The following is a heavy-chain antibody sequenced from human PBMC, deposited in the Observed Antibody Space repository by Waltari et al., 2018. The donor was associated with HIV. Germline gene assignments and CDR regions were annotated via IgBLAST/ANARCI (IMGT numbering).Heavy chain of an antibody. Sequence: QVQLVQSGAEEKKPGASVKVSCTVSGHTPRELSMQWVRQVPGKGLEWMGNFDPEDDETIYAQKFQGRVTMTEDTSSDTAYMELSSLTSGDTAVYYCATDFSGMVRAYSYYSLDVWGQGTTVTVSS. D-gene: IGHD3-10*01. CDR3: ATDFSGMVRAYSYYSLDV. CDR1: GHTPRELS. V-gene: IGHV1-24*01. CDR2: FDPEDDET. J-gene: IGHJ6*02.